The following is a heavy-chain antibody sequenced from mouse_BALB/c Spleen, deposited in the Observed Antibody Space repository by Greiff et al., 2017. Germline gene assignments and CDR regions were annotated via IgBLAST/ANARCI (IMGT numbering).Heavy chain of an antibody. CDR1: GYTFSSYW. CDR2: ILPGSGST. D-gene: IGHD2-4*01. J-gene: IGHJ3*01. CDR3: ARDGDYDLFAY. Sequence: QVQLQQSGAELMKPGASVKISCKATGYTFSSYWIEWVKQRPGHGLEWIGEILPGSGSTNYNEKFKGKATFTADTSSNTAYMQLSSLTSEDSAVYYCARDGDYDLFAYWGQGTLVTVSA. V-gene: IGHV1-9*01.